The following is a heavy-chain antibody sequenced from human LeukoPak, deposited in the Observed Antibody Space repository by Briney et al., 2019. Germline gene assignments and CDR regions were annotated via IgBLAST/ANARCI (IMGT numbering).Heavy chain of an antibody. CDR3: ASRYYYDSSGYFLY. J-gene: IGHJ4*02. CDR2: IYYSGST. CDR1: GNSSRSSSYY. V-gene: IGHV4-39*01. Sequence: SETLSLXCTVSGNSSRSSSYYWGWIRQPPGKGPEWIGYIYYSGSTYYSSSLKSRVTISVDTSKNQFSLKLNSVTAADTAVYYCASRYYYDSSGYFLYWGQGTLVTVSS. D-gene: IGHD3-22*01.